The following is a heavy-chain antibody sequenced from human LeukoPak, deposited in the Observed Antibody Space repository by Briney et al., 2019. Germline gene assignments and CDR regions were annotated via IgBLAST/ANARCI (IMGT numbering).Heavy chain of an antibody. CDR1: GFTFSSHG. V-gene: IGHV3-33*01. CDR3: ARDTCGGDCHRSPDY. J-gene: IGHJ4*02. CDR2: IWYDGSNK. Sequence: GRSLRLSCAASGFTFSSHGMHWVRQAPGKGLEWVAVIWYDGSNKYYRDSVKGRFTISRDNSKNTLYLQMNSLRAEDTALYYCARDTCGGDCHRSPDYWGQGTPVTVSS. D-gene: IGHD2-21*02.